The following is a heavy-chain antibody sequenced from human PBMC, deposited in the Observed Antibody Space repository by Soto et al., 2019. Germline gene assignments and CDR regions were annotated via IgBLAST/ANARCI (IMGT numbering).Heavy chain of an antibody. CDR1: GGSISSYY. V-gene: IGHV4-59*01. J-gene: IGHJ3*02. Sequence: SETLSLTCTVSGGSISSYYWSWIRQPPGKGREWVGYIYYSGSTNYNPSLKSRVTISGDTSKNQFSLQLSSVAPADTAVYYCARRGAAGDAFDIWGQGTMVTVSS. CDR3: ARRGAAGDAFDI. CDR2: IYYSGST. D-gene: IGHD6-19*01.